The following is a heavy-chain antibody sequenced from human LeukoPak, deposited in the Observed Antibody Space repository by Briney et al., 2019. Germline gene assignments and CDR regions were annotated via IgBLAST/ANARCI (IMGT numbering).Heavy chain of an antibody. D-gene: IGHD4-17*01. V-gene: IGHV3-23*01. CDR2: ISGSGGST. CDR1: GFTFSSYA. Sequence: PGGSLRLSCAASGFTFSSYAMSWVRQAPGKGLEWVSAISGSGGSTYYADSVKGRFTISRDNSKNTLYLPMNSLRAEDTAVYYCAKDIMTTVTTSADYWGQGTLVTVSS. J-gene: IGHJ4*02. CDR3: AKDIMTTVTTSADY.